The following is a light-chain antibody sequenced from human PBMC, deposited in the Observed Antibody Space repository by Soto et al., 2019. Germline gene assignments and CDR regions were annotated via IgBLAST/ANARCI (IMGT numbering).Light chain of an antibody. CDR3: QQYNNWPFIT. CDR2: GAS. V-gene: IGKV3-15*01. J-gene: IGKJ5*01. CDR1: QTVSGS. Sequence: NVLTQSPGTLSFSPGERATLSCRACQTVSGSYVSWYQQKPGQSPRLLIYGASSRATGIPARFSGSGSGTEFTLTISSLQSEDIAVYYCQQYNNWPFITFGQGTRLEIK.